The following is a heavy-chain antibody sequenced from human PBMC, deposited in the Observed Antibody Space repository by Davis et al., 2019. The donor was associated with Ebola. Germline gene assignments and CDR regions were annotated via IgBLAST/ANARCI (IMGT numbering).Heavy chain of an antibody. D-gene: IGHD2-15*01. CDR2: ISAYNGNT. V-gene: IGHV1-18*01. Sequence: AASVKVSCKASGGTFSSYAISWVRQAPGQGLEWMGWISAYNGNTNYAQKLQGRVTMTTDTSTSTVYMELSSLRSEDTAVYYCARRLYCGGGSCYEYYYGMDVWGQGTTVTVSS. CDR1: GGTFSSYA. CDR3: ARRLYCGGGSCYEYYYGMDV. J-gene: IGHJ6*02.